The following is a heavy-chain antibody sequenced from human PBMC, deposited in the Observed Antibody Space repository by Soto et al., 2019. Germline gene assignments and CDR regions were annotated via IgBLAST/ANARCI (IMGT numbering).Heavy chain of an antibody. V-gene: IGHV1-46*03. Sequence: VKVSCKASGYTFTGYYMHWVRQAPGQGLEWMGWINPNSGSTSYAQKFQGRVTMTRDTSTSTVYMELSSLRSEDMAVYYCARVHLPYYYDSSGPTNYYYGMDVWGQGTTVTVSS. CDR1: GYTFTGYY. CDR2: INPNSGST. D-gene: IGHD3-22*01. CDR3: ARVHLPYYYDSSGPTNYYYGMDV. J-gene: IGHJ6*02.